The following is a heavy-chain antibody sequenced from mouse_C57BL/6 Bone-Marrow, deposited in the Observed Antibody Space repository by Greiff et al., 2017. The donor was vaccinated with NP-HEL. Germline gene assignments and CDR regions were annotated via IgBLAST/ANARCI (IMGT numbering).Heavy chain of an antibody. CDR3: ARDGYYWYFDV. CDR2: INPNNGGT. Sequence: EVQLQQSGPELVKPGASVKISCKASGYTFTDYSMNWVKQSHGKSLEWIGDINPNNGGTSYNQKFKGKATLTVDKSSSTAYMELRSLTSEYSAVYCCARDGYYWYFDVWGRGTTVTVSA. CDR1: GYTFTDYS. V-gene: IGHV1-26*01. D-gene: IGHD2-3*01. J-gene: IGHJ1*03.